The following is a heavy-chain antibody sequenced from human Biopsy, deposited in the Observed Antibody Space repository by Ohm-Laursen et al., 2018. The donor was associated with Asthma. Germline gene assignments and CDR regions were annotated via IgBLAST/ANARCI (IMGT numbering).Heavy chain of an antibody. J-gene: IGHJ6*02. CDR1: GFTFSSYA. CDR2: ISYDGSNK. CDR3: ARDKPSHIDYYYGMDV. Sequence: SLRLSCAATGFTFSSYAMHWVRQAPGKGLEWVAVISYDGSNKYYADSVKGRFSISRGNSKNTLYLQMNSLRAEDTAVYYCARDKPSHIDYYYGMDVWGQGTTVTVSS. V-gene: IGHV3-30-3*01.